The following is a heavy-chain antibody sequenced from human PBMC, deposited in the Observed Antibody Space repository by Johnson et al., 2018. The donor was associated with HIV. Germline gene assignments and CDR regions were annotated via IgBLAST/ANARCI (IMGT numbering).Heavy chain of an antibody. CDR2: IYSGGST. J-gene: IGHJ3*02. CDR1: GFTVSSNY. CDR3: ADSSPFYAFDI. D-gene: IGHD6-13*01. Sequence: MQLVESGGGLVQPGGSLRLSCAASGFTVSSNYMSWVRQAPGKGLEWVSVIYSGGSTYYADSVKGRFTISRDNSKNTLYLQMNSLRAEDTAVYYCADSSPFYAFDIWGQGTMVTVSS. V-gene: IGHV3-66*01.